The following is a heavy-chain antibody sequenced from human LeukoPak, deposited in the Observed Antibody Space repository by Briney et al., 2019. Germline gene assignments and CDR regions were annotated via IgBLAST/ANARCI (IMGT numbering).Heavy chain of an antibody. CDR3: ARARDWLDAFDI. J-gene: IGHJ3*02. CDR1: GFIFDDYA. Sequence: PGGSLRLSCAASGFIFDDYAMHWVRQAPGKGLEWVSGISWNSGRITYADSIKGRFTISRDNAKNPLYLQMNSLRAEDTAVYYCARARDWLDAFDIWGQGTMDTVSS. D-gene: IGHD3/OR15-3a*01. V-gene: IGHV3-9*01. CDR2: ISWNSGRI.